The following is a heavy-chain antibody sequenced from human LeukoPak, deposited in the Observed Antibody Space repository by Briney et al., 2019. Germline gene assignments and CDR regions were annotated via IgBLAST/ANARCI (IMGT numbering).Heavy chain of an antibody. D-gene: IGHD6-19*01. J-gene: IGHJ5*02. CDR2: ISGSGGST. Sequence: PGGSLRLSCAASGLTFSSYAMSWVRQAPEKGLEWVSAISGSGGSTYYADSVKGRFTISRDNSMNTLYLQMNSLRAEDTAVYYCAKCITVAGTSENNRSDPWGQGTLVTVSS. V-gene: IGHV3-23*01. CDR3: AKCITVAGTSENNRSDP. CDR1: GLTFSSYA.